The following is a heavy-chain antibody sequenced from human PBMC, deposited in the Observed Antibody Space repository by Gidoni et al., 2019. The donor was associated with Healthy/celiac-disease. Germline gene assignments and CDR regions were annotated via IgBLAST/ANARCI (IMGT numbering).Heavy chain of an antibody. CDR3: ARARVMYSSGWSEMKAFDI. Sequence: EVQLVESGGGLVQPGGSLRLSCAASGFTFSSYGMNWVRQAPGKGLEWVSYISSSSSTIYYADSVKGRFTISRDNGKNSLYLQMNSLRAEDTAVYYCARARVMYSSGWSEMKAFDIWGQGTMVTVSS. J-gene: IGHJ3*02. D-gene: IGHD6-19*01. CDR1: GFTFSSYG. CDR2: ISSSSSTI. V-gene: IGHV3-48*04.